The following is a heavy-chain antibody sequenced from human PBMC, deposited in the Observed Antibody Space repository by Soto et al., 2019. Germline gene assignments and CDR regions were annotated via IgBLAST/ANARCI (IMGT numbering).Heavy chain of an antibody. CDR3: ARAQGNDYDILTGYYLDY. Sequence: GASVKVSCKASGYTFTSYGISWVRQAPGQGLEWMGWISAYNGNTNYAQKLQGRVTMTTDTSTSTAYMELRSLRSDDTAVYYCARAQGNDYDILTGYYLDYWGQGTLVT. CDR2: ISAYNGNT. D-gene: IGHD3-9*01. CDR1: GYTFTSYG. V-gene: IGHV1-18*04. J-gene: IGHJ4*02.